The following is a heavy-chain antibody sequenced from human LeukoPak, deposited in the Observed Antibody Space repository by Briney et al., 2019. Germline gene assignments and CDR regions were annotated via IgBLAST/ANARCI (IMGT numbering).Heavy chain of an antibody. D-gene: IGHD3-22*01. CDR1: GGSISSSSYY. V-gene: IGHV4-39*07. Sequence: PSETLSLTCTVSGGSISSSSYYWGWIRQPPGKGLEWIGSIYYSGSTYYNPSLKSRVTISVDTSKNQFSLKLSSVTAADTAVYYCARNRVVALSNDAFDIWGQGTMVTVSS. CDR3: ARNRVVALSNDAFDI. J-gene: IGHJ3*02. CDR2: IYYSGST.